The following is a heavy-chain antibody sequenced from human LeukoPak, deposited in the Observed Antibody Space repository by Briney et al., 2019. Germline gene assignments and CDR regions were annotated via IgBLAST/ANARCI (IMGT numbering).Heavy chain of an antibody. CDR2: INPNSGGT. D-gene: IGHD6-13*01. J-gene: IGHJ6*03. CDR1: GYTFTGYY. Sequence: GASVKVSCKASGYTFTGYYMHWVRQAPGQGLEWMGWINPNSGGTNYAQKFQGRVTMTRDTSIRTAYMELSRLRSDATAVYYCARDLGQQLETPSLVYYYYYMDVWGKGTTVTVSS. CDR3: ARDLGQQLETPSLVYYYYYMDV. V-gene: IGHV1-2*02.